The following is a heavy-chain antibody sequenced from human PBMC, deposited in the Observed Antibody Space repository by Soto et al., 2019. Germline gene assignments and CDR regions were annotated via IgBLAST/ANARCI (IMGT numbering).Heavy chain of an antibody. Sequence: GGSLRLSCAASGFTFSSYGMHWVRQAPGKGLEWVAVISYDGSNKYYADSVKGRFTISRDNSKNTLYLQMNSLRAEDTAVYYCAAATSDYYYYYGMDVWGQGTTVTVSS. J-gene: IGHJ6*02. CDR2: ISYDGSNK. D-gene: IGHD6-13*01. V-gene: IGHV3-30*03. CDR3: AAATSDYYYYYGMDV. CDR1: GFTFSSYG.